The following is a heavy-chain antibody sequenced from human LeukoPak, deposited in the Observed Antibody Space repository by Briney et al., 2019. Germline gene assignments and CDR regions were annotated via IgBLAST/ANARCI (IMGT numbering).Heavy chain of an antibody. V-gene: IGHV3-64*01. D-gene: IGHD3-10*01. J-gene: IGHJ4*02. Sequence: AGGSLRLSCAASGFTFSSYAMHWVRQAPGKGLEYVSAISSNGGSTYYANSVKGRFTISRDDMKNLVFLQMDSLRAEDTGLYYCARDGSYGSGSPDYWGQGTLVTVSS. CDR1: GFTFSSYA. CDR3: ARDGSYGSGSPDY. CDR2: ISSNGGST.